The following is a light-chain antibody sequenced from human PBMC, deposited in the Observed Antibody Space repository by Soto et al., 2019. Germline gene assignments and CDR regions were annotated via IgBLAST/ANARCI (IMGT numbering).Light chain of an antibody. Sequence: EIAWPQSPGTLSLSPGERATLSCRASQRVSRNSLAWYQQTLGQPPRLLIYGASNRAAGMPDRFSGSASGIDFTLTISRLEPEDFAVYFGQEYGTSPRTFSQETKVDIK. CDR3: QEYGTSPRT. CDR2: GAS. CDR1: QRVSRNS. V-gene: IGKV3-20*01. J-gene: IGKJ1*01.